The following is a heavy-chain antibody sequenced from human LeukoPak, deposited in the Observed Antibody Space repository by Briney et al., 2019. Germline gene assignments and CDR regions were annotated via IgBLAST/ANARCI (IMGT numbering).Heavy chain of an antibody. CDR1: GGSFTSSLYY. CDR2: IYSGGST. J-gene: IGHJ4*02. D-gene: IGHD5-18*01. CDR3: ARQYTDFDY. Sequence: SETLSLTCTVSGGSFTSSLYYWAWIRQSPGRGLEWIGNIYSGGSTSYNPSLNSRVTISVDTSKKQFSLKLTSVTAADTAVYYCARQYTDFDYWGQGALVTVSS. V-gene: IGHV4-39*01.